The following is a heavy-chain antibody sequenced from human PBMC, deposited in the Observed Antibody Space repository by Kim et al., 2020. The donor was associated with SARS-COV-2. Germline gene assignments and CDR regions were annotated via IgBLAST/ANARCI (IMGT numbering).Heavy chain of an antibody. CDR2: IWYDGSNK. CDR3: AREPHDYGGNCLDY. D-gene: IGHD4-17*01. J-gene: IGHJ4*02. Sequence: GGSLRLSCAASGFTFSSYGMHWVRQAPGKGLEWVAVIWYDGSNKYYADSVKGRFTISRDNSKNTLYLQMNSLRAEDTAVYYCAREPHDYGGNCLDYWGQGTLVTVSS. V-gene: IGHV3-33*01. CDR1: GFTFSSYG.